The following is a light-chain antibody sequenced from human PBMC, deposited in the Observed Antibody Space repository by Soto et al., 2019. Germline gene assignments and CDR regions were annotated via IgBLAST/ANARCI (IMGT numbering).Light chain of an antibody. CDR1: QSVSSSY. V-gene: IGKV3-20*01. CDR3: QQHGSSPPYT. J-gene: IGKJ2*01. Sequence: EIVLTQSPGTLSLSPGERATLSCRASQSVSSSYLVWYQQKPGQAPRLLIHGASSRAIGVPDRFSGSGSGTDFTLTITRLXXXDSAVYYCQQHGSSPPYTFGQGTKL. CDR2: GAS.